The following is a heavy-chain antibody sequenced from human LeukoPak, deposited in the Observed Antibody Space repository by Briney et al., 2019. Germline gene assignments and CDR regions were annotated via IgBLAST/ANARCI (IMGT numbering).Heavy chain of an antibody. D-gene: IGHD3-9*01. CDR3: ARLGIFEYYDILTGELGGDY. Sequence: PSETLSLTCTVSGGSISSYYWSWIRQPPGKGLEWIGYIYYSGSTNYNPSLKSRVTISVDTSKNQFSLKLSSVTAADTAVYYCARLGIFEYYDILTGELGGDYWGQGTLVTVSS. V-gene: IGHV4-59*01. CDR1: GGSISSYY. CDR2: IYYSGST. J-gene: IGHJ4*02.